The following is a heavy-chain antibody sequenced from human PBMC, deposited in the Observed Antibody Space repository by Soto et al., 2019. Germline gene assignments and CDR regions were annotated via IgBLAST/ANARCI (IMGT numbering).Heavy chain of an antibody. CDR1: GDTFTGYY. V-gene: IGHV1-2*04. J-gene: IGHJ5*02. D-gene: IGHD6-6*01. CDR2: INTNTGGT. Sequence: KVSCKASGDTFTGYYMHWVRQAPGQGLEWMGWINTNTGGTNYAQKFQGCVTMTRDMSLSTAYMEMRSLRSDDTAVYYCARGHYSTSSGNWLDPWGQGTLVTVSS. CDR3: ARGHYSTSSGNWLDP.